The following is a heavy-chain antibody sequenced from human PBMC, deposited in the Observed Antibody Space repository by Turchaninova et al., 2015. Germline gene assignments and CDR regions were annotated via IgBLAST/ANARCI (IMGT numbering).Heavy chain of an antibody. CDR2: IFWDDDK. CDR3: ARGVIITPRYYYMDV. CDR1: GFSLSTSGGG. V-gene: IGHV2-5*02. D-gene: IGHD3-10*01. J-gene: IGHJ6*03. Sequence: QITLKESGPTLVKPTQTLTLHCTFPGFSLSTSGGGVGWIRQPPGTALECLVFIFWDDDKRYSPSLESRLTSTKDTSKNQVVLTMTNMDPVDTATYYCARGVIITPRYYYMDVWGKGTTVTVSS.